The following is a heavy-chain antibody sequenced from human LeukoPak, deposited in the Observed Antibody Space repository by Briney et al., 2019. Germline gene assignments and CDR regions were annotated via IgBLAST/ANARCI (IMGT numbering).Heavy chain of an antibody. CDR3: ARSLRRTLGIAAAGYGMDV. CDR2: MYYRGST. V-gene: IGHV4-39*01. J-gene: IGHJ6*02. Sequence: PSETLSLTCTVSGGSISSTNYYWGWIRQPPGKGLGWIGSMYYRGSTYYSASLKSRVTISVDTSKNQFSLKLSSVTAADTAVYYCARSLRRTLGIAAAGYGMDVWGQGTTVTVSS. CDR1: GGSISSTNYY. D-gene: IGHD6-13*01.